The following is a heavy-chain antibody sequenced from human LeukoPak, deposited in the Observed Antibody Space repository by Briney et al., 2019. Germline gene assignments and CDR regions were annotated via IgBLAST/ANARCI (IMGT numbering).Heavy chain of an antibody. V-gene: IGHV3-53*01. J-gene: IGHJ4*02. Sequence: GGSLRLSCAASGFTVSSNYMSWVRQAPGKGLEWVSVIYSGGSTYYADSVKGRFTISRDNSKNTLYLQMNSLRAEDTAVYYCATESGTYSGTCFDYWGQGTLVTVSS. CDR3: ATESGTYSGTCFDY. CDR1: GFTVSSNY. CDR2: IYSGGST. D-gene: IGHD1-26*01.